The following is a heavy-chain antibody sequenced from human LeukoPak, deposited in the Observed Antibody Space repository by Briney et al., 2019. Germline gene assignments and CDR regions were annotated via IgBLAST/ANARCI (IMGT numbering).Heavy chain of an antibody. CDR2: ICSSCSTI. Sequence: PGGSLRLSCAASGFTFSNSAMSWVRQAPGKGLEWISYICSSCSTIDFADSVKGRFTISRDNARNSVYLQMNSLRAEDTAVYYCARVHTSSYAADLWGQGTLVTVSS. J-gene: IGHJ4*01. CDR1: GFTFSNSA. CDR3: ARVHTSSYAADL. V-gene: IGHV3-48*04. D-gene: IGHD3-22*01.